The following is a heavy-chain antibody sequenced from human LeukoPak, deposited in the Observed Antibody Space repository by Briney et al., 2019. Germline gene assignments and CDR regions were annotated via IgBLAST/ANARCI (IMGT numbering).Heavy chain of an antibody. V-gene: IGHV3-64*01. CDR3: ARDFSYGSGFDY. CDR1: GFSISSYA. Sequence: GGSLRLSCAASGFSISSYALHWVRQAPGKGLQYVSGISNGGSIDYANSVKGRFTISRDNSKNTSYLQMGSLRPEDMAVYYCARDFSYGSGFDYWGQGILVTVSS. CDR2: ISNGGSI. D-gene: IGHD5-18*01. J-gene: IGHJ4*02.